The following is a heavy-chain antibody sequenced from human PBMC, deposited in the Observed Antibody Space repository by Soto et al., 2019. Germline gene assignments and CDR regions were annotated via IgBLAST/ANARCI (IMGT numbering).Heavy chain of an antibody. CDR3: ARAVHTMIQGVRFRVDQ. J-gene: IGHJ4*02. D-gene: IGHD3-10*01. CDR1: GYTFTAYY. Sequence: ASVKVSCKASGYTFTAYYMHWVRQAPGQGLEWMGWINPNCGGTNYAQEFQGRVTMTRDTSINTAYMELTRLTSDDTAVYYCARAVHTMIQGVRFRVDQWGQGTLVTVS. CDR2: INPNCGGT. V-gene: IGHV1-2*02.